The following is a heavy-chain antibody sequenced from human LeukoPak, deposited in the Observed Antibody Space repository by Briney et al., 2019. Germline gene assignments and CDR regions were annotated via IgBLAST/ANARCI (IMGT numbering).Heavy chain of an antibody. CDR3: ARGGYIVVVVAATSWFDP. V-gene: IGHV1-46*01. D-gene: IGHD2-15*01. CDR1: GYTFTSYY. J-gene: IGHJ5*02. Sequence: ASVKVSCKASGYTFTSYYMHWVRQAPGQGLEWMGLINPSGGSTSYAQKFQGRVTMTRDTSTSTVYMELSSLRSEDTAVYYCARGGYIVVVVAATSWFDPWGQGTLVTVSS. CDR2: INPSGGST.